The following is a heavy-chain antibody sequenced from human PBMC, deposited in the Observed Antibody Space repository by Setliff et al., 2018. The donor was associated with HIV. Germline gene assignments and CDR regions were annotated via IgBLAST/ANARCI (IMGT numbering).Heavy chain of an antibody. CDR1: GDSISRGGYY. CDR2: ISYSGST. D-gene: IGHD1-1*01. Sequence: SETLSLTCTVSGDSISRGGYYWSWIRQHPGGGLDWIGYISYSGSTFYNPSLESRVTISLDTSYNQFSLKVKSVTAADTAVYYCATGRLYYYMDVWGKGTTVTVSS. V-gene: IGHV4-31*03. CDR3: ATGRLYYYMDV. J-gene: IGHJ6*03.